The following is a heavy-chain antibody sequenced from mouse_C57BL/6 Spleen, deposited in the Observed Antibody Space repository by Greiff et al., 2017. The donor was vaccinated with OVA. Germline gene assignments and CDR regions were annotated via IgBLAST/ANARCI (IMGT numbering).Heavy chain of an antibody. CDR3: ARGGLRVFAY. Sequence: VQLKESGAELVRPGTSVKVSCKASGYAFTNYLIEWVKQRPGQGLEWIGVINPGSGGTNYNEKFKGKATLTADKSSSTAYMQLSSLTSEDSAVYFCARGGLRVFAYWGQGTLVTVSA. V-gene: IGHV1-54*01. J-gene: IGHJ3*01. CDR1: GYAFTNYL. D-gene: IGHD2-4*01. CDR2: INPGSGGT.